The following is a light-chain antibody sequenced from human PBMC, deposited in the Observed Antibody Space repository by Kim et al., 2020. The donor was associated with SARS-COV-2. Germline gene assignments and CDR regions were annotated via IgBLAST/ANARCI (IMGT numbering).Light chain of an antibody. CDR1: QSLSGW. CDR2: KTS. CDR3: QQYNHYST. V-gene: IGKV1-5*03. Sequence: SASVRDRVVITCRASQSLSGWLAWYQQKPGKALKLVIYKTSRLEIGVPSRFSGSGSETEFTLTISSLQPDDFATYYCQQYNHYSTFGQGTKVDIK. J-gene: IGKJ1*01.